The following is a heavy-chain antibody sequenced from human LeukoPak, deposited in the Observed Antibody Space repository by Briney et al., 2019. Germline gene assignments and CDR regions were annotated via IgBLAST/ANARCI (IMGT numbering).Heavy chain of an antibody. V-gene: IGHV1-46*01. CDR3: ARDLAAMIPHGFDL. CDR2: VNPTDGGT. D-gene: IGHD5-18*01. J-gene: IGHJ3*01. CDR1: GYTFTTSY. Sequence: ASEKVSCKAFGYTFTTSYLHWVRQAPGQGLEWMGSVNPTDGGTIFAQKFQGRVALPCDTSTSTVYMELSSLRSDDTAVYYCARDLAAMIPHGFDLWGQGTVVTVSS.